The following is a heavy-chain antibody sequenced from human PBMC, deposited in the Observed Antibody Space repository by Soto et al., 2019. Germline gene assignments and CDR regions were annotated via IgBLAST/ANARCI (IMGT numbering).Heavy chain of an antibody. J-gene: IGHJ3*02. D-gene: IGHD3-16*02. CDR2: IIRSFGTA. CDR1: GGTFSSYA. V-gene: IGHV1-69*13. Sequence: GASVKVSCKASGGTFSSYAISWVRQAPGQGLEWMGGIIRSFGTANYAQKFQGRVTITADESTSTAYMELSSLRSEDTAVYYCARGNYDYVWGSYRHGAFDIWGQGTMVTVSS. CDR3: ARGNYDYVWGSYRHGAFDI.